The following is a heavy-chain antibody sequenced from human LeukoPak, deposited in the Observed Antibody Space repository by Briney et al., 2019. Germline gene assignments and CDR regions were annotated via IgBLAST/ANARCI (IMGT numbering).Heavy chain of an antibody. CDR1: GFTFSIYA. D-gene: IGHD6-6*01. CDR3: AKDRGSSSIRAEYFQH. V-gene: IGHV3-23*01. Sequence: GGSLRLSCAASGFTFSIYAMSWVRHAPGKGLEWVSAISGSGGSTYYADSVKGRFTISRDNSKNTLYLQMNSLRAEDTAVYYCAKDRGSSSIRAEYFQHWGQGTLVTVSS. J-gene: IGHJ1*01. CDR2: ISGSGGST.